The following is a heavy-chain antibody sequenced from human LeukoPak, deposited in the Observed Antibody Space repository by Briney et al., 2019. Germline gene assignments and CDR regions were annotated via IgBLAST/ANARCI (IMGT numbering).Heavy chain of an antibody. CDR2: IYYSGST. CDR1: GGSISSSSYY. J-gene: IGHJ4*02. CDR3: APIVGATQTDY. D-gene: IGHD1-26*01. V-gene: IGHV4-39*07. Sequence: SETLSLTCTVSGGSISSSSYYWGWIRQPPGKGLEWIGSIYYSGSTYYNPSLKSRVTISVDTSKNQFSLKLSSVTAADTAVYYCAPIVGATQTDYWGQGTLVTVSS.